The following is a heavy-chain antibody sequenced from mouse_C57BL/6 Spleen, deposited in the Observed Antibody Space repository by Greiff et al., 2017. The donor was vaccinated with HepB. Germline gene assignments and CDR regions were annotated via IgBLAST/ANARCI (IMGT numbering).Heavy chain of an antibody. Sequence: VQLKESGGGLVKPGGSLKLSCAASGFTFSDYGMHWVRQAPEKGLEWVAYISSGSSTIYYADTVKGRFTISRDNAKNTLFLQMTSLRSEDTAMYYCASRGATVGAMDYWGQGTSVTVSS. D-gene: IGHD1-1*01. J-gene: IGHJ4*01. CDR2: ISSGSSTI. CDR3: ASRGATVGAMDY. V-gene: IGHV5-17*01. CDR1: GFTFSDYG.